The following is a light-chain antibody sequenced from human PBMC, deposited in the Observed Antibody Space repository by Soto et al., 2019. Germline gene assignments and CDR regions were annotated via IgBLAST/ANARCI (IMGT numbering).Light chain of an antibody. V-gene: IGKV3-15*01. CDR3: QQYHTWPIT. CDR1: QSVSSN. CDR2: GAS. J-gene: IGKJ4*01. Sequence: ELVITHSPATLSVSPGERATLSCRASQSVSSNLAWYQQKPGQAPRLLIYGASTRATGIPARFSGSGSGTEFTLTISSLQSEDCAIYYCQQYHTWPITFGGGTKVDIK.